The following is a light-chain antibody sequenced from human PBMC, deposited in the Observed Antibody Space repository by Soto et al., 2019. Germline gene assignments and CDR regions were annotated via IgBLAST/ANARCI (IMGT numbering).Light chain of an antibody. CDR2: DAS. CDR1: QSIGLA. V-gene: IGKV3-11*01. Sequence: EVVLTQSPVTLSLSPGERATLSCRASQSIGLAIAWYQHKPGQAPRLLIYDASNRATGIPARFSGSGSGTDFTLTISSLEPEDFAVYYCQQRSNWPWTFGQGTKVDIK. CDR3: QQRSNWPWT. J-gene: IGKJ1*01.